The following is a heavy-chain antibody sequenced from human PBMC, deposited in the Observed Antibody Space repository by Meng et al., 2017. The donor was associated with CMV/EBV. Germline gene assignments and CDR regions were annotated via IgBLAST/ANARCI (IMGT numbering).Heavy chain of an antibody. J-gene: IGHJ4*02. Sequence: SVQRLLNPSQNLSLTCTVSVCSNSSGDYYWSWIRQPPGKGLEWIGYIYYSGSTYYSPSLKNRVTISVDTSKNQFSLKLSSVTAADTAVYYCARVTSRVAGAFDYWGQGTLVTVSS. CDR3: ARVTSRVAGAFDY. CDR2: IYYSGST. CDR1: VCSNSSGDYY. D-gene: IGHD1-14*01. V-gene: IGHV4-30-4*08.